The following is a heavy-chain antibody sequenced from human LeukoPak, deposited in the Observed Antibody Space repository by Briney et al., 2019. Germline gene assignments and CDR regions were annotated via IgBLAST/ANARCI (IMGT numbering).Heavy chain of an antibody. CDR2: INPNSGGT. D-gene: IGHD6-13*01. Sequence: ASVKVSCKASGYTFTGYYMHWVRQAPGQGLEWMGWINPNSGGTNYAQKFQGRVTMTRDTSISTAYMELSRLRSDDTAVYYCARGLGIAAAGTGPWGQGTLVTVSS. CDR1: GYTFTGYY. J-gene: IGHJ5*02. CDR3: ARGLGIAAAGTGP. V-gene: IGHV1-2*02.